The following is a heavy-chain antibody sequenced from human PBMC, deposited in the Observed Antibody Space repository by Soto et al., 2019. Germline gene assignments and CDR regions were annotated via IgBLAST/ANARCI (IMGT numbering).Heavy chain of an antibody. CDR3: ARAQLGYCSSTSCSPAHYYYYGMDV. Sequence: ASVKVSCKASGYTFTGYYMHWVRQAPGQGLEWMGWINPNSGGTNYAQKFQGRVTMTRDTSISTAYMELSRLRSDDTAVYYCARAQLGYCSSTSCSPAHYYYYGMDVWGQGTLVTVSS. CDR2: INPNSGGT. J-gene: IGHJ6*02. D-gene: IGHD2-2*01. CDR1: GYTFTGYY. V-gene: IGHV1-2*02.